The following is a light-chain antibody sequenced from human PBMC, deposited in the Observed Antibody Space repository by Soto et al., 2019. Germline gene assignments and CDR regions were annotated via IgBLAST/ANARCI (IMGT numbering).Light chain of an antibody. J-gene: IGKJ4*01. CDR3: HQRSNWPLT. CDR2: DAS. V-gene: IGKV3-11*01. CDR1: QSVSSF. Sequence: EIVLTPSPATLSLSPGERATLSCRASQSVSSFLAWYQQKPGQAPRLLIYDASNRATGIPARFSGSGSGTDFTLTISSLEPEDFAVYYCHQRSNWPLTFGGGTKVDIK.